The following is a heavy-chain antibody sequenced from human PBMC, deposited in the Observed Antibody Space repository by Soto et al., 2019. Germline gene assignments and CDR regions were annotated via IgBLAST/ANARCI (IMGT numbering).Heavy chain of an antibody. J-gene: IGHJ4*02. CDR3: ARTNYVWGSYRPSRLDY. Sequence: QVQLVQSGAEVKKPGASVKVSCKASGYTFTSYGLSWVRQAPGQGLEWMGWISAHNGNTNYAQKLQGRVTMTTDTSTSTAYMELRSLRSDDTAVYYCARTNYVWGSYRPSRLDYWGQGTLVTVSS. V-gene: IGHV1-18*04. D-gene: IGHD3-16*02. CDR1: GYTFTSYG. CDR2: ISAHNGNT.